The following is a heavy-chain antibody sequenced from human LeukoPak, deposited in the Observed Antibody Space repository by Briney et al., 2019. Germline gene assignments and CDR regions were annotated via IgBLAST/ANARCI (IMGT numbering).Heavy chain of an antibody. CDR3: AKDRPIKGGFDP. CDR2: MRSDGTSK. J-gene: IGHJ5*02. CDR1: GFSLTTYG. D-gene: IGHD3-16*01. Sequence: GGSLRLSCVASGFSLTTYGMLWVRRAPGKGLQWVAFMRSDGTSKYYGGSVEGRFTISRDNSKSTLYLLMNSLSAEDTGIYYCAKDRPIKGGFDPWGQGTPVTVSS. V-gene: IGHV3-30*02.